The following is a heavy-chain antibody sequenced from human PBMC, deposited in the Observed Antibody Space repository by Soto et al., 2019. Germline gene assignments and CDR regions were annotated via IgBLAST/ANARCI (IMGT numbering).Heavy chain of an antibody. V-gene: IGHV1-18*01. CDR3: ARVEEPSGWYPNLFDY. J-gene: IGHJ4*02. D-gene: IGHD6-19*01. Sequence: ASVKVSCKASGYTFTSYGISWVRQAPGQGLEWMGWISAYNGNTNYAQKLQGRVTMTTDTSTSTAYMELSSLRSDDTAVYYCARVEEPSGWYPNLFDYWGQGTLVTVSS. CDR2: ISAYNGNT. CDR1: GYTFTSYG.